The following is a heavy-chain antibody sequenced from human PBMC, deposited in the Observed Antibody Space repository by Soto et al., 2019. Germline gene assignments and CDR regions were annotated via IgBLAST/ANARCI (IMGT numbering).Heavy chain of an antibody. CDR1: GFTFSSYW. CDR3: ARLGYDFWSGYLTEFDY. CDR2: IKQDGSEK. J-gene: IGHJ4*02. V-gene: IGHV3-7*03. Sequence: PGGSLRLSCAASGFTFSSYWMSWVRQAPGKGLEWVANIKQDGSEKYYVDSVKGRFTISRDNAKNSLYLQMNSLRAEDTAVYCCARLGYDFWSGYLTEFDYWGQGTLVTVSS. D-gene: IGHD3-3*01.